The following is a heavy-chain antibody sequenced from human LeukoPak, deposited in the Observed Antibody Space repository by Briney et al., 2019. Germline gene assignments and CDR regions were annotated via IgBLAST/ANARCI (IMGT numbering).Heavy chain of an antibody. CDR3: ALSDYGDFYFDY. Sequence: PSETLSLTCAVYGGSFSGYYWSWIRQPPGKGLEWIGEINHSGSTNYNPSLKSRVTISVDTSKNQFSLKLSSVTAADTAVYYCALSDYGDFYFDYWGQGTLVTVSS. V-gene: IGHV4-34*01. D-gene: IGHD4-17*01. CDR1: GGSFSGYY. J-gene: IGHJ4*02. CDR2: INHSGST.